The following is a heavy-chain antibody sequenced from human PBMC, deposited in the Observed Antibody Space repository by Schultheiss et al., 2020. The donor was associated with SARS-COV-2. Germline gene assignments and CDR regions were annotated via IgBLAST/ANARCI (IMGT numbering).Heavy chain of an antibody. CDR3: ARTSFGSSSWYYFDY. V-gene: IGHV3-74*01. J-gene: IGHJ4*02. CDR1: GFTFSSYW. Sequence: GGSLRLSCAASGFTFSSYWMHWVRQAPGKGLVWVSRINSDGSSTSYADSVKGRFTISRDNAKNTLYLQMNSLRAEDTAVYYCARTSFGSSSWYYFDYWGQGTLVTVSS. CDR2: INSDGSST. D-gene: IGHD6-13*01.